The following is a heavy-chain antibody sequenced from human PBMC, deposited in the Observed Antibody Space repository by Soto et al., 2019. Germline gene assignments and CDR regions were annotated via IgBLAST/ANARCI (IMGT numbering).Heavy chain of an antibody. V-gene: IGHV4-31*03. D-gene: IGHD3-22*01. CDR3: ARAYYDSSGYPVGGMDV. CDR2: IYYSGLT. Sequence: SETLSLTCSVSGGSMRSEGYYWSWIRQHPGKGLEWIGYIYYSGLTDYNPSLKSRLAISVDKSKNEFYLKMRSVTAGDTAVYYCARAYYDSSGYPVGGMDVWGQGAMVTVSS. J-gene: IGHJ6*02. CDR1: GGSMRSEGYY.